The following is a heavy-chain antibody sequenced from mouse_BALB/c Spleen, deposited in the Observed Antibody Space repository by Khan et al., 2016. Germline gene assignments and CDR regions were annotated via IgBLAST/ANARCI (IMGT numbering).Heavy chain of an antibody. CDR2: IWAGGST. D-gene: IGHD1-1*01. CDR1: GFSLTSYG. Sequence: QVQLKESGPGLVAPSQSLSITCTVSGFSLTSYGVHWVRQPPGKGLEWLGVIWAGGSTNYNSALMSRLSISKDNSKSQVFLKMNCLQTDDTAMYYCARDRNYYGSSYRGYAMDYWGQGTSVTVSS. CDR3: ARDRNYYGSSYRGYAMDY. J-gene: IGHJ4*01. V-gene: IGHV2-9*02.